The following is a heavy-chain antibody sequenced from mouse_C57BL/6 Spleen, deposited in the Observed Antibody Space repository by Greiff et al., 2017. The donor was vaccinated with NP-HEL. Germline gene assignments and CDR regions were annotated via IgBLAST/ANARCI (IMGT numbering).Heavy chain of an antibody. D-gene: IGHD1-1*01. Sequence: QVQLQQSGAELMKPGASVKLSCKATGYTFTGYWIEWVKQRPGHGLEWIGEILPGSGSTNYNEKFKGKATFTADTSSNTAYMQLSSLTTEDSAIYYCARFPLYYGSSYWYFDVWGTGTTVTVSS. CDR2: ILPGSGST. V-gene: IGHV1-9*01. CDR1: GYTFTGYW. J-gene: IGHJ1*03. CDR3: ARFPLYYGSSYWYFDV.